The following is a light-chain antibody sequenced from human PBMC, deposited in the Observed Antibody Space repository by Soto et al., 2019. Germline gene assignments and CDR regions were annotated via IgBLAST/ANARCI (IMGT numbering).Light chain of an antibody. Sequence: DIQMTQPPSSLSASVGDRATITCRASQTISRYLNWYQQRPGKAPNLLIYSASSLQSGVPSRFSGSGSGTEFTLTISSLQPDDFATYYCQQYNSYSRTFGQGTKVDIK. CDR1: QTISRY. CDR3: QQYNSYSRT. CDR2: SAS. V-gene: IGKV1-5*01. J-gene: IGKJ1*01.